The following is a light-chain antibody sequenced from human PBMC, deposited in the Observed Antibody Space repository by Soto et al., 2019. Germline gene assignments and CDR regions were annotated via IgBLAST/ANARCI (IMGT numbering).Light chain of an antibody. V-gene: IGLV2-23*02. Sequence: QSVLTQPASVSGSPGQSITISCTGTSSDVGSYNLVSWYQQHPGKAPKLMIYEVSKRPSGVSNRFSGSKSGNTASLTISGLQAEDEADYYCCSHAGSSTWVFGGGTKVTVL. J-gene: IGLJ3*02. CDR3: CSHAGSSTWV. CDR1: SSDVGSYNL. CDR2: EVS.